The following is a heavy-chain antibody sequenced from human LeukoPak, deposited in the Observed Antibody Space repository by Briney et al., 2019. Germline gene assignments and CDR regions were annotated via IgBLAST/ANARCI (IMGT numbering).Heavy chain of an antibody. V-gene: IGHV3-23*01. D-gene: IGHD3-16*02. CDR1: GFIFSNYA. CDR3: AMDLTFGGVIVCGDVFDV. Sequence: GGSLRLSCAASGFIFSNYAMSWVRQAPGKGLEWVSSLSGSGDRKYYADSVKGRCTVSRDNSKNTLFLQMHSLRAEDTSIYYCAMDLTFGGVIVCGDVFDVWGQGTMVTVSP. J-gene: IGHJ3*01. CDR2: LSGSGDRK.